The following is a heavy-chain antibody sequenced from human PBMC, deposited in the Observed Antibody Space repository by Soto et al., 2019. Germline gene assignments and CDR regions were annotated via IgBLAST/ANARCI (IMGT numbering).Heavy chain of an antibody. J-gene: IGHJ4*02. CDR2: ISYDGSNK. V-gene: IGHV3-30*18. Sequence: GGSLRLSCAASGFTFSSYGMHWFRQAPGKGLEWVAVISYDGSNKYYADSVKGRFTISRDNSKNTLYLQMNSLRAEDTAVYYCAKPRVVSSGYLDYWGQGTLVTVSS. CDR1: GFTFSSYG. CDR3: AKPRVVSSGYLDY. D-gene: IGHD3-22*01.